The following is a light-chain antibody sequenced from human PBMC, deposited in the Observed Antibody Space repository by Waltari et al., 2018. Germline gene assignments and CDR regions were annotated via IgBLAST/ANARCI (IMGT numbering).Light chain of an antibody. Sequence: IQMTQSPSSLSASVGDRVSITCRASQSITNNLNWYQQKPGKAPTLLIYAAFSLQSGVPSRFSGSGSGTYFTLSISSLQPEDSATYYCQQSYGTPYTFGQGTKLEIK. CDR3: QQSYGTPYT. J-gene: IGKJ2*01. CDR2: AAF. CDR1: QSITNN. V-gene: IGKV1-39*01.